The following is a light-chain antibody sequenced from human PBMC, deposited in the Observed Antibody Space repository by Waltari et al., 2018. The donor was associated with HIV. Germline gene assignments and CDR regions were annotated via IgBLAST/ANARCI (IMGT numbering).Light chain of an antibody. CDR1: SSNIGSNY. CDR3: CSYAGSRV. Sequence: QSVLTQPPSASGTPGQRVTISCSGSSSNIGSNYVFWYQQLPGTAPKLVIYRNNQRPSGVPDRFSGSKSGNTASLTISGLQAEDEADYYCCSYAGSRVFGGGTKLTVL. CDR2: RNN. J-gene: IGLJ3*02. V-gene: IGLV1-47*01.